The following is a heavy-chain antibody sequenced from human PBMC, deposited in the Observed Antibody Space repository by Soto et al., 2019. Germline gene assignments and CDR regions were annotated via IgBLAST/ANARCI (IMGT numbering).Heavy chain of an antibody. CDR2: INHSGST. CDR3: ARGPPSITIFGVVISNWFDP. Sequence: SETLSLTCAVYGGSFSGYYWSWIRQPPGKGLEWIGEINHSGSTNYNPSLKSRVTISVDTSKNQFSLKLSSVTAADTAVYYCARGPPSITIFGVVISNWFDPWGQGTLVTASS. D-gene: IGHD3-3*01. V-gene: IGHV4-34*01. J-gene: IGHJ5*02. CDR1: GGSFSGYY.